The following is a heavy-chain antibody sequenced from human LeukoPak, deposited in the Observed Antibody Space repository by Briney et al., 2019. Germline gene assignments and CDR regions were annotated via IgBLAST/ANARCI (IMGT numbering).Heavy chain of an antibody. J-gene: IGHJ4*02. Sequence: PGGSLRLSCAASGITFSNAWMTWVRQAPGKGLEWVGRIYRSSNGETTDYGAPVKGRFTMSRDDSKNTLYLQMNSLKTEDTAVYYCTTYSSGSGPFWGQGTLVTVSS. CDR3: TTYSSGSGPF. CDR1: GITFSNAW. D-gene: IGHD6-19*01. V-gene: IGHV3-15*01. CDR2: IYRSSNGETT.